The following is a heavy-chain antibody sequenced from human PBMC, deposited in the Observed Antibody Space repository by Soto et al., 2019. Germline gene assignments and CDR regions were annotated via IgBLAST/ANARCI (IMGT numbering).Heavy chain of an antibody. J-gene: IGHJ3*02. CDR3: AKVARINMIVVVITNPLDAFDI. CDR1: GFTFSSYA. Sequence: EVQLLESGGGLVQPGGSLRLSCAASGFTFSSYAMSWVRQAPGKGLEWVSAISGSGGSTYYADSVKGQFTISRDNSKNAVCLQMNSLRDEDTGVYSCAKVARINMIVVVITNPLDAFDIWGHGAMVTFSS. V-gene: IGHV3-23*01. D-gene: IGHD3-22*01. CDR2: ISGSGGST.